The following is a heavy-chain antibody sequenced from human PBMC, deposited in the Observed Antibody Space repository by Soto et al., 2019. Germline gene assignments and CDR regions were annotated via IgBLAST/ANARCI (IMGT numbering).Heavy chain of an antibody. J-gene: IGHJ4*02. V-gene: IGHV5-10-1*01. D-gene: IGHD2-8*02. Sequence: ESLKISCKGSGYSFTSYWIGWVRQIPGKGLEWIGRSDASDSYNIYRPSLEGYVTNSADKSIITAYMQWSRQKASETSMYLCARHGHLVDAKPPQDRFGPGGQGTLVT. CDR2: SDASDSYN. CDR3: ARHGHLVDAKPPQDRFGP. CDR1: GYSFTSYW.